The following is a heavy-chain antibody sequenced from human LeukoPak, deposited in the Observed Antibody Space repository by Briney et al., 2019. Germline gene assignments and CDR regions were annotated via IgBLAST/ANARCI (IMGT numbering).Heavy chain of an antibody. V-gene: IGHV4-39*01. CDR2: IHYTGST. CDR3: VRHVHSPSFDP. J-gene: IGHJ5*02. CDR1: GGSINSGTYY. Sequence: SETLSLTCSVSGGSINSGTYYWSWVRLPPEKGLEWIASIHYTGSTYYNPSLKSRSTISRDTPKNQFSLTLTSVIDADTAVYYCVRHVHSPSFDPWGQGTLVTVSS.